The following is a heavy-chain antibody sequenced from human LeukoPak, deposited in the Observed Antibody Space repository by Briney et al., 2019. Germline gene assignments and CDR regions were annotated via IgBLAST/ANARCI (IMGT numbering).Heavy chain of an antibody. V-gene: IGHV4-39*01. CDR2: IHYTGST. CDR3: VRHVHSPSFDP. J-gene: IGHJ5*02. CDR1: GGSINSGTYY. Sequence: SETLSLTCSVSGGSINSGTYYWSWVRLPPEKGLEWIASIHYTGSTYYNPSLKSRSTISRDTPKNQFSLTLTSVIDADTAVYYCVRHVHSPSFDPWGQGTLVTVSS.